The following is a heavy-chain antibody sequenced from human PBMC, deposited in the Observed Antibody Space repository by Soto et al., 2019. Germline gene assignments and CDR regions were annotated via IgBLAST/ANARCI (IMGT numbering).Heavy chain of an antibody. J-gene: IGHJ6*02. CDR3: TSVGYSKPLGYYYYGMDV. D-gene: IGHD6-13*01. V-gene: IGHV3-73*01. CDR1: GFTFSGSA. CDR2: IRSKANSYAT. Sequence: SLRLSCAASGFTFSGSAMHWVRQASGKGLEWVGRIRSKANSYATAYAASVKGRFTISRDDSKNTAYLQMNSLKTEDTAVYYCTSVGYSKPLGYYYYGMDVWGQGTTVTVSS.